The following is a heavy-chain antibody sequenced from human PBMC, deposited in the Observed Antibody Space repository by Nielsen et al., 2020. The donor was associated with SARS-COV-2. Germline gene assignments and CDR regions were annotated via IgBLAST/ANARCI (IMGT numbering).Heavy chain of an antibody. CDR2: ISYDGSNK. CDR1: GFTFSSYA. J-gene: IGHJ4*02. D-gene: IGHD3-10*01. V-gene: IGHV3-30*04. CDR3: ARGRFGEFADY. Sequence: GGSLRLSCAASGFTFSSYAMHWVRQAPGKGLEWVAVISYDGSNKYYADSVKGRFTISRDNAKNSLYLQMNSLRAEDTAVYYCARGRFGEFADYWGQGTLVTVSS.